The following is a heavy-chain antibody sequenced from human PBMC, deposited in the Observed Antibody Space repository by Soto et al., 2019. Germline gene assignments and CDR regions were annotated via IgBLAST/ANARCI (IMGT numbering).Heavy chain of an antibody. Sequence: SETLSLTCTVSGGSISSYYWSWIRQPPGKGLEWIGYIYYSGSTNYNPSLKSRVTISVDTSKNQFSLKLSSVTAADTAVYYCARLSPHNWFAPWGQGTLVTVSS. V-gene: IGHV4-59*08. CDR3: ARLSPHNWFAP. CDR1: GGSISSYY. J-gene: IGHJ5*02. CDR2: IYYSGST.